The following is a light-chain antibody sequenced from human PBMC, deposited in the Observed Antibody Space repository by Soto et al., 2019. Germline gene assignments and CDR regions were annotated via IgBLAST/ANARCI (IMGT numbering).Light chain of an antibody. J-gene: IGLJ1*01. CDR1: SSDVGGYNY. CDR3: SSKTSRNTYV. CDR2: EVS. V-gene: IGLV2-14*01. Sequence: QSVLTQPASVSLSPGQSITISCTGTSSDVGGYNYVSWYQQHPGRAPKLVIYEVSYRPSRVSNRFSGSKSGKTASLTISGLRAEDEADYYCSSKTSRNTYVFGTGTKVTVL.